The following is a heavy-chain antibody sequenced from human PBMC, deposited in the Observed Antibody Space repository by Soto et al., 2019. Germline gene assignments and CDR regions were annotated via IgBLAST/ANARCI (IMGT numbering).Heavy chain of an antibody. CDR1: GYTFTGYA. CDR2: INAGNGNT. D-gene: IGHD6-19*01. V-gene: IGHV1-3*01. Sequence: ASVKVSCKASGYTFTGYAMHWVRQAPGQRLEWMGWINAGNGNTKYSQKFQGRVTITRDTSASTAYMELSSLRSEDTAVFYCARAVAVPADFDYWGQGTLVTVS. CDR3: ARAVAVPADFDY. J-gene: IGHJ4*02.